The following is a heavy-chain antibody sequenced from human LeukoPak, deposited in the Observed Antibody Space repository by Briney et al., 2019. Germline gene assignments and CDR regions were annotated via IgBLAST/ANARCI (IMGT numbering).Heavy chain of an antibody. CDR1: GFTFSDYY. CDR2: ISSSGSTI. D-gene: IGHD3-22*01. J-gene: IGHJ3*02. CDR3: ARDRITMKQDDAFDI. Sequence: GGSLRLSCAASGFTFSDYYMSWIRQAPGKGLEWVSYISSSGSTIYYADSVKGRFTISRDNAKNSLYLQMNSLRAEDTAVYYCARDRITMKQDDAFDIWGQGTMVTVSS. V-gene: IGHV3-11*01.